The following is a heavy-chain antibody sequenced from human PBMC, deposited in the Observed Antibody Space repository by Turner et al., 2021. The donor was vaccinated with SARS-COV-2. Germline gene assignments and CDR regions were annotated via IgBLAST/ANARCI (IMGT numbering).Heavy chain of an antibody. Sequence: QVQLVESGGGVVQPGRSLRLSCAASGFTFSSYAMHWVRQAPGKGLEGVAVISYDGSNKYYADSVKGRFTISRDNSKNTLYLQMNSLRAEDTAVYYCARGGGGNYFYFDYWGQGTLVTVSS. CDR3: ARGGGGNYFYFDY. V-gene: IGHV3-30-3*01. CDR2: ISYDGSNK. J-gene: IGHJ4*02. D-gene: IGHD1-26*01. CDR1: GFTFSSYA.